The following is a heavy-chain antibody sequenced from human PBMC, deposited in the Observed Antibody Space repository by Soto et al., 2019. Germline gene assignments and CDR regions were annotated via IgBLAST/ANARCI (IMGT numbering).Heavy chain of an antibody. Sequence: SETLSLTCTVSGYPISSGSYWAWIRQPPGKGPEWIASIYHGGTTFYNPSLKSRITISVDTSNNQFSLKLTSVTAADTAVYYCARVHVMVVAGSTFDYWGHGTLVTVSS. CDR3: ARVHVMVVAGSTFDY. CDR2: IYHGGTT. J-gene: IGHJ4*01. V-gene: IGHV4-38-2*02. CDR1: GYPISSGSY. D-gene: IGHD6-19*01.